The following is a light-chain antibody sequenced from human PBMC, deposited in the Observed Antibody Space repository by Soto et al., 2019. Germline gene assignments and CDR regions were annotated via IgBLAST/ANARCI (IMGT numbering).Light chain of an antibody. CDR2: VNSDGSH. J-gene: IGLJ2*01. CDR3: QTWGTGIHVV. V-gene: IGLV4-69*01. Sequence: QLVLTQSPSASASQGASVKLTCTLSSGHTSYAIAWHQQQPEKGPRYLMKVNSDGSHSKGDGIPDRFSGSSSGAERYLTISSLQSEDEADYYCQTWGTGIHVVFGGGTKFTVL. CDR1: SGHTSYA.